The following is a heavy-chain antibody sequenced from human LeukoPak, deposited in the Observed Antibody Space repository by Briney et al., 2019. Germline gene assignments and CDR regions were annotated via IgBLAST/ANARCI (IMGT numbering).Heavy chain of an antibody. CDR1: GFTFSSYA. CDR3: AKGGTGYYTLLFVY. Sequence: GGSLRLSCAASGFTFSSYAMTWVRQAPGKGLEWVSAISGSGRSTYYADSVKGRFTISRDNSKNTLYLQMNGLRAEDTAVYYCAKGGTGYYTLLFVYWGQGILVTVSS. J-gene: IGHJ4*02. V-gene: IGHV3-23*01. CDR2: ISGSGRST. D-gene: IGHD3/OR15-3a*01.